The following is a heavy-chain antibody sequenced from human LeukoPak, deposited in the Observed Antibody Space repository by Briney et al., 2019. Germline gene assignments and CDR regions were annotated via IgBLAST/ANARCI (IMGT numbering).Heavy chain of an antibody. V-gene: IGHV3-23*01. CDR2: ISGSGGST. J-gene: IGHJ3*02. CDR1: GFTFSSYA. Sequence: GGSLRLSCAASGFTFSSYAMSWVRQAPGKGLEWVSAISGSGGSTYYADSVKGRFTISRDNSKNTLYLQMNSLRAEDTAVYYCAKDPHPPQKYQLLGLFAFDIWGQGTMVTVSS. D-gene: IGHD2-2*01. CDR3: AKDPHPPQKYQLLGLFAFDI.